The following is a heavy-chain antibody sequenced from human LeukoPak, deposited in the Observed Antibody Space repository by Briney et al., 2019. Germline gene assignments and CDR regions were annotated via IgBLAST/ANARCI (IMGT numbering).Heavy chain of an antibody. CDR3: AKDMYSSGWLFDY. CDR1: GFTFSSYA. J-gene: IGHJ4*02. D-gene: IGHD6-19*01. V-gene: IGHV3-23*01. CDR2: ISGSGDST. Sequence: GGSLRLSCAASGFTFSSYAMSWVRQAPGKGLEWVSAISGSGDSTYYADSMKGRLTISRDNSKNTLYLQMNSLRAEDTAVYYCAKDMYSSGWLFDYWGQGTLVTVSS.